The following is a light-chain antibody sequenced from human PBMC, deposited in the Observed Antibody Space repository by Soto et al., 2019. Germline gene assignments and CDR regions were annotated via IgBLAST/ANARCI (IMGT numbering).Light chain of an antibody. V-gene: IGKV1-9*01. J-gene: IGKJ5*01. Sequence: DIQLTQSPSFLSASVGDRVTITCRASQGISSYLAWYQQKPGKAPKLLIYAASTLQSGVPSRVSGSRSGTEFTLTISSLQPEDFATYYCQQRNSYPITFGQGTRLEIK. CDR1: QGISSY. CDR2: AAS. CDR3: QQRNSYPIT.